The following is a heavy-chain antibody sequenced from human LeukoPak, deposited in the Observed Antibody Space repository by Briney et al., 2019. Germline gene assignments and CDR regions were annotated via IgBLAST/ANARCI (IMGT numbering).Heavy chain of an antibody. J-gene: IGHJ5*02. CDR2: ISWDGGST. V-gene: IGHV3-43D*04. Sequence: GGSLRLSCAASGFTFDDYAMHWVRQAPGKGLEWVSLISWDGGSTYYADSVKGRFTISRDNSKNSLYLQMSSLRAEDTALYYCAKEGSGSYSNWFDPWGQGTLVTVSS. D-gene: IGHD3-10*01. CDR3: AKEGSGSYSNWFDP. CDR1: GFTFDDYA.